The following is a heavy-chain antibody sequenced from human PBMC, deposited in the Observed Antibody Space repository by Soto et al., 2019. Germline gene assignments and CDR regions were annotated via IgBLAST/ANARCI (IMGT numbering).Heavy chain of an antibody. CDR2: IKSKTDGGTT. J-gene: IGHJ4*02. CDR3: AESPWYGY. V-gene: IGHV3-15*01. CDR1: GFTFSNAW. D-gene: IGHD6-13*01. Sequence: GGSLRLSCAASGFTFSNAWMSWVRQAPGKGLEWVGRIKSKTDGGTTDYAAPVKGRFTISRDDSKNTLSLQMNSLRVEDTAVYYCAESPWYGYWGQGTQVTVSS.